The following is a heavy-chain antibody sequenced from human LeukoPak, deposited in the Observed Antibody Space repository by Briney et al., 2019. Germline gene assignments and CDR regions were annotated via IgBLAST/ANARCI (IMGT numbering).Heavy chain of an antibody. J-gene: IGHJ3*02. D-gene: IGHD6-13*01. V-gene: IGHV3-9*03. Sequence: GRSLRLSCAASGFTFDDYAMHWVRQAPGKGLEWVSGISWNSGSIGYADSVKGRFTNSRDNAKNSLYLQMNSLRAEDMALYYCAKDKGSSWYPYDAFDIWGQGTMVTVSS. CDR2: ISWNSGSI. CDR1: GFTFDDYA. CDR3: AKDKGSSWYPYDAFDI.